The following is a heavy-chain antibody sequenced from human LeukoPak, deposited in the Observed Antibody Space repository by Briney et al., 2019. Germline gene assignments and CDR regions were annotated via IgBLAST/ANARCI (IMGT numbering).Heavy chain of an antibody. D-gene: IGHD6-13*01. CDR3: ARKRSGPYSSSWKFDY. V-gene: IGHV4-39*07. CDR2: INHSGST. J-gene: IGHJ4*02. CDR1: GGSISSSSYY. Sequence: PSETLSLTCTVSGGSISSSSYYWGWIRQPPGKGLEWIGEINHSGSTNYNPSLKSRVTISVDTSKNQFSLKLSSVTAADTAVYYCARKRSGPYSSSWKFDYWGQGTLVTVSS.